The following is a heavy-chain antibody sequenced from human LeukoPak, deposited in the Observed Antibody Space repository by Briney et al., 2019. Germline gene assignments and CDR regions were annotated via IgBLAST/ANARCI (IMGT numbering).Heavy chain of an antibody. V-gene: IGHV5-51*01. D-gene: IGHD1-26*01. Sequence: GESLKISCKGSGYSFTTYWIGWVRQMPGKGLEWMGIIYPGDSDTRYSPSFQGQVTISADKSISTAYLQWSSLKASDTAMYYCATCHSGSCLWFDPWGQGTLVTVSS. J-gene: IGHJ5*02. CDR3: ATCHSGSCLWFDP. CDR1: GYSFTTYW. CDR2: IYPGDSDT.